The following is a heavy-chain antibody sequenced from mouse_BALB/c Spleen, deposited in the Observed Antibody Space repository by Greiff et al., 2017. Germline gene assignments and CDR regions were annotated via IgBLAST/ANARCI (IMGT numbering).Heavy chain of an antibody. CDR3: ARDRDSSGYVFAY. J-gene: IGHJ3*01. V-gene: IGHV5-9-4*01. Sequence: EVKVVESGGGLVKPGGSLKLSCAASGFTFSSYAMSWVRQSPEKRLEWVAEISSGGSYTYYPDTVTGRFTISRDNAKNTLYLEMSSLRSEDTAMYYCARDRDSSGYVFAYWGQGTLVTVSA. D-gene: IGHD3-2*01. CDR1: GFTFSSYA. CDR2: ISSGGSYT.